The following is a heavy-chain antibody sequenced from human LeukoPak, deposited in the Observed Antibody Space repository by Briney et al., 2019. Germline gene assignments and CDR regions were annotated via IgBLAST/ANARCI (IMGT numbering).Heavy chain of an antibody. V-gene: IGHV3-48*01. J-gene: IGHJ6*03. D-gene: IGHD4/OR15-4a*01. Sequence: GGSLRLSCAASGFTFSSYSMNWVRQAPGKGLEWVSYIGSSSSTIYYADSVKGRFTISRDNVKNSLYLQMNSLRAEDTAVYYCGRGGRDYHYYYMAVWGKGTTVTVSS. CDR1: GFTFSSYS. CDR2: IGSSSSTI. CDR3: GRGGRDYHYYYMAV.